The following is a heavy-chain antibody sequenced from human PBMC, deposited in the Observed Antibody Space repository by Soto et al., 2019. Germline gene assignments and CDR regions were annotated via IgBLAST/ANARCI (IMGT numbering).Heavy chain of an antibody. Sequence: SETLSLTCTVSGGSISSSSYYWGWIRQPPGKGLEWIGSIYYSGSTYYNPSLKSRVTISVDTSKNQFSLKLSSVTAADTAVYYCARHPINIVVVPAATFDYWGQGTLVTVSS. CDR3: ARHPINIVVVPAATFDY. J-gene: IGHJ4*02. CDR1: GGSISSSSYY. V-gene: IGHV4-39*01. CDR2: IYYSGST. D-gene: IGHD2-2*01.